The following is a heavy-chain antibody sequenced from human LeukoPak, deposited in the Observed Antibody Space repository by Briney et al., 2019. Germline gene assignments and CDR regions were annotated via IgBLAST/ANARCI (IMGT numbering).Heavy chain of an antibody. Sequence: SETLSLTCTVSGGSISSGDYYWSWIRQPPGKGLEWIGYIYYSGSTYYNPSLKSRVTISVDTSKNQFSLKLSSVTAADTAVYYCARVADTMVRGVVIDPWGQGTLVTVSS. J-gene: IGHJ5*02. CDR1: GGSISSGDYY. D-gene: IGHD3-10*01. V-gene: IGHV4-30-4*01. CDR2: IYYSGST. CDR3: ARVADTMVRGVVIDP.